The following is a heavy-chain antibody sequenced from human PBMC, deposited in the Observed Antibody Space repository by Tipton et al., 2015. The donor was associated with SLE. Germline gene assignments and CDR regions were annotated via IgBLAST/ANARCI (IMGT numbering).Heavy chain of an antibody. Sequence: TLSLTCTVSGGPISSYYWSWIRQPPGKGLEWIGYIYYSGSTNYNPSLKSRVTISVDTSKNQFSLKLSSVTAADTAVYYCARVVAAAGTAFDIWGQGTMVTVSS. CDR1: GGPISSYY. J-gene: IGHJ3*02. CDR3: ARVVAAAGTAFDI. D-gene: IGHD6-13*01. V-gene: IGHV4-59*12. CDR2: IYYSGST.